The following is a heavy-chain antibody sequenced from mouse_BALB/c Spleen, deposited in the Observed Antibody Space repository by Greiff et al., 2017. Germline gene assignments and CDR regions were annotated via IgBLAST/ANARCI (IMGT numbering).Heavy chain of an antibody. V-gene: IGHV1-11*01. CDR3: LLLRVREAWFAY. Sequence: QVQLQQSGAELASPGASVTLSCTASGYTFTDHIMNWVNQRPGQGLEWIGRIYPVSGETNYNQKFMGKATFSVDRSSSTVYMVLNSLTSEDPAVYYCLLLRVREAWFAYWGQGTLVTVSA. CDR2: IYPVSGET. D-gene: IGHD1-2*01. CDR1: GYTFTDHI. J-gene: IGHJ3*01.